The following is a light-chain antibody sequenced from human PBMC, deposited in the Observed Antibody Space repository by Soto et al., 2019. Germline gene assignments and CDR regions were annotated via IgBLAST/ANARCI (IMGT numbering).Light chain of an antibody. CDR2: ATS. CDR3: QHYDSSLWT. J-gene: IGKJ1*01. Sequence: EIVLTQSPGTLSLSPGESATLSCRASQSVSGSYLAWYQQKPGQAPRLVLYATSLRATGFPDRFTGSGSGTDFTLTISRLEPEDFAVYYYQHYDSSLWTFGQGTKVEIK. CDR1: QSVSGSY. V-gene: IGKV3-20*01.